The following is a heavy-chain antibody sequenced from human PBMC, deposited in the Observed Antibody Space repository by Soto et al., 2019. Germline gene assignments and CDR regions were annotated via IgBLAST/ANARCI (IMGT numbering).Heavy chain of an antibody. D-gene: IGHD6-13*01. CDR2: TYYRSKWYN. V-gene: IGHV6-1*01. CDR1: GDSVASNSVT. Sequence: SQTLSLTCAISGDSVASNSVTWDWIRQSPSRGLEWLGRTYYRSKWYNDYAVSVKSRIIINPDTSKNQFSLHLNSVTPEDTAMYYCARLIGNSWFNDWGQGTLVTVSS. J-gene: IGHJ4*02. CDR3: ARLIGNSWFND.